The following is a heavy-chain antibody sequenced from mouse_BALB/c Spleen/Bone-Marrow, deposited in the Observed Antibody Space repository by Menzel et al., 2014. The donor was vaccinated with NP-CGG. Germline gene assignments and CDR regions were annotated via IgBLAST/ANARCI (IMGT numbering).Heavy chain of an antibody. J-gene: IGHJ3*01. V-gene: IGHV14-3*02. CDR2: IDPANGNT. D-gene: IGHD1-1*02. CDR3: ARGWGAY. Sequence: EVQLVESGAELVKPGASVKLSCTASGFNIKDTYMHWVKQRPEQGLEWIGRIDPANGNTKYDPKLQGKATITADTSSNTAYLQLSSLTSEDTAVYYCARGWGAYWGQGTLVTVSA. CDR1: GFNIKDTY.